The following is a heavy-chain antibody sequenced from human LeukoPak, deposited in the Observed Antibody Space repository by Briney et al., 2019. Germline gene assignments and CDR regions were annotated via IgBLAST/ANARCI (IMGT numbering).Heavy chain of an antibody. D-gene: IGHD6-13*01. Sequence: GGSLSLSCAASGFTFSSYAMSWVRQAPGKGLEWVSAVDGSSYNTYYADSVRGRFTISRDNSENTLYLQMNSLRDDDTAVYYCAKDSAAAGGHDFDLWGPGTLVTVSS. J-gene: IGHJ4*02. CDR2: VDGSSYNT. CDR1: GFTFSSYA. V-gene: IGHV3-23*01. CDR3: AKDSAAAGGHDFDL.